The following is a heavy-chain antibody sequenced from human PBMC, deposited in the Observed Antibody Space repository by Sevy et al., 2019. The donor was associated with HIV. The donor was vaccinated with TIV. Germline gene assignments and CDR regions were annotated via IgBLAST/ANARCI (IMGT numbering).Heavy chain of an antibody. CDR3: GDRELFWNPPSRGEGENLQH. V-gene: IGHV3-48*02. CDR2: ISSSGTNI. D-gene: IGHD3-3*01. J-gene: IGHJ1*01. Sequence: GGSLRLSCAASGFTFSRYSVNWVRQAPGKGLEWVSYISSSGTNIYYGDSVKGRFTISRDNAKNSLYLQMNSLRDEDNAKYYWGDRELFWNPPSRGEGENLQHLGQGNLVTVSS. CDR1: GFTFSRYS.